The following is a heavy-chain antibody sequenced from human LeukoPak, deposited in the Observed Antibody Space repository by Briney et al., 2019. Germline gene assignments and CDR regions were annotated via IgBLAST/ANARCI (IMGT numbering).Heavy chain of an antibody. J-gene: IGHJ4*02. CDR2: ITSKPNSYAT. D-gene: IGHD6-19*01. V-gene: IGHV3-73*01. CDR3: TSGSGWYSPDY. CDR1: GFTFSGSV. Sequence: GGSLRLSCAASGFTFSGSVMHWVRQASEKGLEWVGRITSKPNSYATVYAASVKGRFTISSDESKNTAYLQMNSLKTEDTAVYYCTSGSGWYSPDYWGQGTLVTVSS.